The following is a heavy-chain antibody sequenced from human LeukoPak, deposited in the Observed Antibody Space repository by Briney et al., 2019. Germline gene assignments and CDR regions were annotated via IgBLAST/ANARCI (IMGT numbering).Heavy chain of an antibody. CDR2: IKQDGSEK. D-gene: IGHD2-15*01. Sequence: GGSLRLSCAASGFTFSSYLMSWVRQAPGKGLEWVANIKQDGSEKNYVDSVKGRFTISRDNAKNSLYLQMNSLRAEDTAVYYCARDGPGFCSGGRCYYYYMDVWGKGTPVTVPS. V-gene: IGHV3-7*01. CDR1: GFTFSSYL. J-gene: IGHJ6*03. CDR3: ARDGPGFCSGGRCYYYYMDV.